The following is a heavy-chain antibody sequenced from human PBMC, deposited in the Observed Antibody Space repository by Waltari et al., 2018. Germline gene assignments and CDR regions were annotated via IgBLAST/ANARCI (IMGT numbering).Heavy chain of an antibody. J-gene: IGHJ6*02. D-gene: IGHD4-17*01. V-gene: IGHV4-34*01. CDR1: GGSFSGYY. CDR2: INHSGST. CDR3: ARGYGDYVYYYYGMDV. Sequence: QVQLQQWGAGLLKPSETLSLTCAVYGGSFSGYYWSWDRQPRGKGLEWIGEINHSGSTNYNPSLKSRVTISVDTSKNQFSLKLSSVTAADTAVYYCARGYGDYVYYYYGMDVWGQGTTVTVSS.